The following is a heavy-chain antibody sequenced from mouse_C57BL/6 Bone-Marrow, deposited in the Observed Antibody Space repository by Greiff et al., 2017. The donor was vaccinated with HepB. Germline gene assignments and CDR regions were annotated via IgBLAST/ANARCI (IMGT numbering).Heavy chain of an antibody. Sequence: VQLQQPGAELVKPGASVKLSCKASGYTFTSYWMHWVKQRPGQGLEWIGMIHPNSGSTNYNEKFKSKATLTVDKSSSTAYMQLSSLTSEDSAVYYCASENYYEFMDYWGQGTSVTVSS. CDR3: ASENYYEFMDY. V-gene: IGHV1-64*01. D-gene: IGHD1-1*01. CDR2: IHPNSGST. J-gene: IGHJ4*01. CDR1: GYTFTSYW.